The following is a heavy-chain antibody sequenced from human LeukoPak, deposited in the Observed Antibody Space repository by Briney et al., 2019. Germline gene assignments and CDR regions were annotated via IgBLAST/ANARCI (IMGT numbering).Heavy chain of an antibody. CDR3: ARDDYGGSPYYYYYMDV. J-gene: IGHJ6*03. CDR2: IYTSGST. V-gene: IGHV4-4*07. D-gene: IGHD4-23*01. CDR1: GGSISSYY. Sequence: SETLSLTCTVSGGSISSYYWSWIRQPAGKGLEWIGRIYTSGSTNYNPSLKSRVTMSVDTSKNQFSLKLSSVTAADTAVYYCARDDYGGSPYYYYYMDVWGRGTTVTVSS.